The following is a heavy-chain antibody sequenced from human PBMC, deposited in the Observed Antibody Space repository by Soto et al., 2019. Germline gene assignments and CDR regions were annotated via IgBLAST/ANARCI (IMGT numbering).Heavy chain of an antibody. CDR1: GFTFSSYS. Sequence: EVQLVESGGGLVQPGGSLRLSCAASGFTFSSYSMNWVRQAPGKGLEWVSYISSSSSTIYYADSVKGRFTISRDNAKNSLYLQMNSLRAEDTAVYYCARDKSSGSLEFDYWGQGTLVTVSS. CDR3: ARDKSSGSLEFDY. J-gene: IGHJ4*02. D-gene: IGHD3-10*01. V-gene: IGHV3-48*01. CDR2: ISSSSSTI.